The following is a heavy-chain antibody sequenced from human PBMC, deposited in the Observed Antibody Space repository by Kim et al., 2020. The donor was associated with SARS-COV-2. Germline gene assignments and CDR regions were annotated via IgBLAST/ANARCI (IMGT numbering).Heavy chain of an antibody. V-gene: IGHV3-48*03. CDR2: ISSSGSTI. CDR3: ARDRQYCSSTSCRKEGNNWFDP. D-gene: IGHD2-2*01. J-gene: IGHJ5*02. CDR1: GFTFSSYE. Sequence: GGSLRLSCAASGFTFSSYEMNWVRQAPGKGLEWVSYISSSGSTIYYADSVKGRFTISRDNAKNSLYLQMNSLRAEDTAVYYCARDRQYCSSTSCRKEGNNWFDPWGQGTLVTVSS.